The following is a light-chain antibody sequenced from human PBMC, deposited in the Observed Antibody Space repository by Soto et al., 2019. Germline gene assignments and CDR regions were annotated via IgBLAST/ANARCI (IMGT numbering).Light chain of an antibody. J-gene: IGLJ3*02. V-gene: IGLV1-47*01. Sequence: QSVLTQPPSASGTPGQRVTISCSGSSSNIGSNYVYWYQQLPGTDPKLLIYRNNQRPSGVPDRFSGSKSGTSASLAISGLRSDDEADYYCAAWDDSLSGRVFGGGTKVTVL. CDR3: AAWDDSLSGRV. CDR2: RNN. CDR1: SSNIGSNY.